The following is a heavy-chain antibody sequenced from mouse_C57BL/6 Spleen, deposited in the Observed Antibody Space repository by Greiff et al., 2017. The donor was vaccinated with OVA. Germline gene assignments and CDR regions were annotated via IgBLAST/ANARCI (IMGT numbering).Heavy chain of an antibody. CDR3: ARRYGSSYDYFDY. CDR2: IYPGSGST. Sequence: VQLQQPGAELVKPGASVKMSCKASGYTFTSYWITWVKQRPGQGLEWIGDIYPGSGSTNYNEKFKSKATLTVDTSSSTAYMQLSSLTSEGSAVYYCARRYGSSYDYFDYWGQGTTLTVSS. V-gene: IGHV1-55*01. CDR1: GYTFTSYW. D-gene: IGHD1-1*01. J-gene: IGHJ2*01.